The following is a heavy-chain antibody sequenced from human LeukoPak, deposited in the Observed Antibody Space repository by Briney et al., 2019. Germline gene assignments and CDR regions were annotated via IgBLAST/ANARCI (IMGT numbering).Heavy chain of an antibody. CDR1: GYTFTSYA. J-gene: IGHJ4*02. CDR2: INTNTGNP. CDR3: ARETLGEYYASGTYYSKNFDY. D-gene: IGHD3-10*01. Sequence: ASVTVSFKASGYTFTSYAMNWVRQAPGQGLEWMGWINTNTGNPTYAQDFTGRFVFSLDTSVSTSYLQISSLKAEDTAVYYCARETLGEYYASGTYYSKNFDYWGQGTLVTVSS. V-gene: IGHV7-4-1*02.